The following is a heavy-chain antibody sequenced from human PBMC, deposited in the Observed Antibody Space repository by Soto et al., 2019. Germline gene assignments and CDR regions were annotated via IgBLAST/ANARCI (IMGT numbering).Heavy chain of an antibody. CDR3: ARGGNYDFKKVFDY. D-gene: IGHD3-3*01. CDR2: VNWNGGST. CDR1: GFTFDDYG. V-gene: IGHV3-20*04. J-gene: IGHJ4*02. Sequence: GRSLRLSCAASGFTFDDYGMSWVRQAPGKGLEWVSGVNWNGGSTGYADSVKGRFTISRDNAKNSLYLQMNSLRAEDTALYYCARGGNYDFKKVFDYWGQGTLVTVSS.